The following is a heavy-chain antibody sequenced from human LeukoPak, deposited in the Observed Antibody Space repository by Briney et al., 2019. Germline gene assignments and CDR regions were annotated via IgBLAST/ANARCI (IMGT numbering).Heavy chain of an antibody. CDR1: GFTFSSYA. CDR2: ISGSGGST. CDR3: AKGGDIVVVVAATRSEEEGAVDY. V-gene: IGHV3-23*01. D-gene: IGHD2-15*01. J-gene: IGHJ4*02. Sequence: GGSLRLSCAASGFTFSSYAMSWVRQAPGKGLEWVSAISGSGGSTYYADSVKGRFTISRDNSKNTLYLQMNSLRAEDTAVYYCAKGGDIVVVVAATRSEEEGAVDYWGQGTLVTVSS.